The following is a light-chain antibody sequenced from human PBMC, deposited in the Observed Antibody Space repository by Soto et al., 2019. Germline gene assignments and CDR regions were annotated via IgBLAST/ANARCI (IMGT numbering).Light chain of an antibody. CDR3: QHYNSAPWT. Sequence: DIQMTQSPSTLSASVGDRVTITCRASQGVRSWLAWYQLRPGKAPKVLIYDASSLESGVPSRFSGSGSGTEFTLTINSRQPDDFATYYCQHYNSAPWTFGQGTKVEIK. J-gene: IGKJ1*01. CDR2: DAS. CDR1: QGVRSW. V-gene: IGKV1-5*01.